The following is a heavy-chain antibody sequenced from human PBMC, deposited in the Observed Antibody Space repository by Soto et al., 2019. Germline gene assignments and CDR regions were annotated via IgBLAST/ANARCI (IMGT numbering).Heavy chain of an antibody. CDR1: EFTSRAYG. D-gene: IGHD4-17*01. Sequence: QVQLGEPGGGVVHPGRPLGLSCAASEFTSRAYGWHGVRQPPGKGLEWVAVISYDGSNKYYADSVKGRFTISRDNSKNTLYLQMNSLRAEDTAVYYCAKWGDYEFDYWGQGTLVTVSS. V-gene: IGHV3-30*18. CDR3: AKWGDYEFDY. CDR2: ISYDGSNK. J-gene: IGHJ4*02.